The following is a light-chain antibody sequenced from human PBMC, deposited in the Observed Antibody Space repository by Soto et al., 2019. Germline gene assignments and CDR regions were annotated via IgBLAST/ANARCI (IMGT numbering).Light chain of an antibody. J-gene: IGKJ4*01. V-gene: IGKV3-15*01. Sequence: ETVMTQSPGSLSVSPGERATLSCRASQSVGSNLAWYQQKSGQAPRLLIYAASTRATGIPVRFSGSGSGTEFTLTISSLQSEDFAVYYCQQYNDWPPLTFGGGTKVEIK. CDR3: QQYNDWPPLT. CDR2: AAS. CDR1: QSVGSN.